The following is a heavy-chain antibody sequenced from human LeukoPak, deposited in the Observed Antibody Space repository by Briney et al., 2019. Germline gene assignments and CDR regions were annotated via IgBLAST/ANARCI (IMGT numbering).Heavy chain of an antibody. J-gene: IGHJ4*02. Sequence: SETLSLTCTVSGGSVSSGSYYWSWMPQPPGKGLEWIGYIYYSGSTNYNPSLKSRVTISADTSKNQFSLKLSSVTAADTAVYYCARGCSSSWYFVWGQGNLVTVSS. CDR1: GGSVSSGSYY. CDR2: IYYSGST. CDR3: ARGCSSSWYFV. V-gene: IGHV4-61*01. D-gene: IGHD6-13*01.